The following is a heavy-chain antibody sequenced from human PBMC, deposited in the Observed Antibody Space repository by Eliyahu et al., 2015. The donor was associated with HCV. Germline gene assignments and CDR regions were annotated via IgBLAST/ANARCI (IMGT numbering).Heavy chain of an antibody. CDR1: GFNFNNYA. CDR2: FSVLGDKT. J-gene: IGHJ6*02. V-gene: IGHV3-23*01. D-gene: IGHD3-3*01. Sequence: EVQVLESGGGLVQPGGSLXXSCATSGFNFNNYAMGWVRQAPGKGLEWVSGFSVLGDKTYYADSVKGRFTTSRDNSKNMLFLHMSTLRVEDTAVYFCAKGRSGYTFWSGYRDNGMDVWGQGTTVTVSS. CDR3: AKGRSGYTFWSGYRDNGMDV.